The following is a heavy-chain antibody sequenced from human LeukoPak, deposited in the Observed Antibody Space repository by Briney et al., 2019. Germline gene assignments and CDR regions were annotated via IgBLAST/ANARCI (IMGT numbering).Heavy chain of an antibody. V-gene: IGHV1-58*01. CDR1: GFTFTSSA. J-gene: IGHJ4*02. CDR2: IVVGSGNT. Sequence: ASVKVSCKASGFTFTSSAVQWVRQARGQRLEWIGWIVVGSGNTNYAQKFQERVTITRDMSTSTAYMELSSLRSEDTAVYYCAAGGAYYDFWSGYYPFDYWGQGTLVTVSS. CDR3: AAGGAYYDFWSGYYPFDY. D-gene: IGHD3-3*01.